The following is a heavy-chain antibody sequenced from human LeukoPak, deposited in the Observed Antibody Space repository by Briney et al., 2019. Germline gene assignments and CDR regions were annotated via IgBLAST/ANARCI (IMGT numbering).Heavy chain of an antibody. J-gene: IGHJ4*02. D-gene: IGHD5-18*01. CDR3: ARADGYSYGKYYFDY. V-gene: IGHV3-48*01. CDR2: LSSSSNTI. Sequence: PGGSLRLSCAASGFTFSNYNMNWVRQAPGKGLEWVSYLSSSSNTIYYADSVKGRFTISRDNAKNSLYLQMNSLRAEDTAVYYCARADGYSYGKYYFDYWGQGTLVTVSS. CDR1: GFTFSNYN.